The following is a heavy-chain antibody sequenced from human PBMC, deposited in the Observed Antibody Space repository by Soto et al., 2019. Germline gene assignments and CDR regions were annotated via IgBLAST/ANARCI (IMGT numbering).Heavy chain of an antibody. J-gene: IGHJ4*02. CDR1: GYTFTGYY. CDR3: AREDTIFGVVLDY. D-gene: IGHD3-3*01. V-gene: IGHV1-2*04. Sequence: QVQLVQSGAEVKKPGASVKVSCKASGYTFTGYYMHWVRQAPGQGLEWMGWTNPNSGGTNYAQKFKGWVTMPSDTSISTAYMELSRLRSDDTAVYYCAREDTIFGVVLDYWGQGTLVTVSS. CDR2: TNPNSGGT.